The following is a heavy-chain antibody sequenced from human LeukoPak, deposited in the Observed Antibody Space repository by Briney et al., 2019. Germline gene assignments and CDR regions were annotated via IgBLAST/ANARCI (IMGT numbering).Heavy chain of an antibody. D-gene: IGHD5-18*01. V-gene: IGHV4-30-4*01. CDR2: IYYSGST. CDR1: GGSISSGDYY. J-gene: IGHJ4*02. CDR3: AREADTAMVTDY. Sequence: PSETLSLTCTVSGGSISSGDYYWSWIRQPPGKGLEWIGYIYYSGSTYYNPSLKGRVTISVDTSKNQFSLKLSSVTAADTAVYYRAREADTAMVTDYWGQGTLVTVSS.